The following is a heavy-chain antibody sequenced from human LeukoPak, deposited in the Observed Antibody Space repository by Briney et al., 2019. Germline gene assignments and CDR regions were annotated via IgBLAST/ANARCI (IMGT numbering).Heavy chain of an antibody. CDR3: ARVGSSSSGGETYCDY. Sequence: GGSLRLSCAASGFTFSSYAMHWVRQAPGKGLEWVAVISYDGSNKYYADSVKGRFTISRDNAKNSLYLQMNSLRAEDTAVYYCARVGSSSSGGETYCDYWGQGTLVTVSS. CDR1: GFTFSSYA. V-gene: IGHV3-30*07. J-gene: IGHJ4*02. CDR2: ISYDGSNK. D-gene: IGHD6-6*01.